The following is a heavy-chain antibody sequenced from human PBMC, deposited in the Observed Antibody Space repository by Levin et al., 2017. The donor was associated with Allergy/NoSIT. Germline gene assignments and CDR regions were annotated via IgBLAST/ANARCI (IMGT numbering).Heavy chain of an antibody. J-gene: IGHJ6*02. Sequence: GESLKISCKASGYTFTSYGISWVRQAPGQGLEWMGWISAYNGNTNYAQKLQGRVTMTTDTSTSTAYMELRSLRSDDTAVYYCARGRGVGSGAFYYDYYGMDVWGQGTTVTVSS. CDR2: ISAYNGNT. CDR3: ARGRGVGSGAFYYDYYGMDV. CDR1: GYTFTSYG. D-gene: IGHD3-10*01. V-gene: IGHV1-18*01.